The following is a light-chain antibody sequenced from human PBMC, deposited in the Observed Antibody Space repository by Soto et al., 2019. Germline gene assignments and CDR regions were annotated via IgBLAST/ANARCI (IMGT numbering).Light chain of an antibody. CDR1: QNVDKF. CDR2: DSS. V-gene: IGKV3-11*01. J-gene: IGKJ5*01. Sequence: EIELTQSPATLSLSPGETATLSCRASQNVDKFLAWYQQRPGQPPRLLIFDSSNRATGVPVRFSGSGSGTVFTLTIGSRLPEDSAVYYCQQRKNWPPITFGQGTRLE. CDR3: QQRKNWPPIT.